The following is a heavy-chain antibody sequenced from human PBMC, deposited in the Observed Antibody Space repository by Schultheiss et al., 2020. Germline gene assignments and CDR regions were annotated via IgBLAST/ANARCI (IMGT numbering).Heavy chain of an antibody. J-gene: IGHJ3*01. CDR1: GLTVYSNY. V-gene: IGHV3-53*01. Sequence: GESLKISCAVSGLTVYSNYISWLRQAPNKGLEWVSVMYRGGSTYYADSVKGRFSISRDNSKNTVYLQMTSLRGEDTATYYCARDRRYGEQAFDLWGRGTLV. D-gene: IGHD4/OR15-4a*01. CDR2: MYRGGST. CDR3: ARDRRYGEQAFDL.